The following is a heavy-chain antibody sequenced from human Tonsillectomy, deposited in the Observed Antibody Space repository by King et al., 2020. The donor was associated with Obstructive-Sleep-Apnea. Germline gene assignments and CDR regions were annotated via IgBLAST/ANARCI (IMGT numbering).Heavy chain of an antibody. D-gene: IGHD1-26*01. V-gene: IGHV3-48*01. J-gene: IGHJ4*02. Sequence: VQLVESGGGLVQPGGSLRLSCAASGVTFRTYSMNWVRQAPGKGLEWVSYISSSSSTIYYADSVKGRFTISRDNAKNSLYLQMNSLRAEDTAVYYCASGAGSIATKYWGQGTLVTVSS. CDR2: ISSSSSTI. CDR3: ASGAGSIATKY. CDR1: GVTFRTYS.